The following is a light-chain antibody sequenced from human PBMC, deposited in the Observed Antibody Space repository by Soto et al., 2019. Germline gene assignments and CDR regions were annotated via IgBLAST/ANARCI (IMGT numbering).Light chain of an antibody. CDR3: TSWTTSTTMI. CDR1: SSDIGAYNF. J-gene: IGLJ2*01. V-gene: IGLV2-14*03. Sequence: QSALTQPASVSGSPGQSITISCTGTSSDIGAYNFVPWYQQHPGKAPKLMLYDVNIRPSGVSNRFSGSKSGNTASLTISGLQAEDEADYYCTSWTTSTTMIFGGGTKVTVL. CDR2: DVN.